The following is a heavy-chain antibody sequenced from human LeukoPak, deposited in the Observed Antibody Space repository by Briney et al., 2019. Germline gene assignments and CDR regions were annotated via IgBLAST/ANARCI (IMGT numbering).Heavy chain of an antibody. J-gene: IGHJ6*03. V-gene: IGHV3-7*01. D-gene: IGHD2-2*02. CDR1: GFTFSSYW. Sequence: GGSPRLSCAASGFTFSSYWMYWVRQAAGKGLEWVANIKQDGSEKYYVDSVKGRFTISRDNAKNSLYLQMNSLRAEDTAVYYCARDPGYCSSTSCYRNYYYMDVWGKGTTVTVSS. CDR2: IKQDGSEK. CDR3: ARDPGYCSSTSCYRNYYYMDV.